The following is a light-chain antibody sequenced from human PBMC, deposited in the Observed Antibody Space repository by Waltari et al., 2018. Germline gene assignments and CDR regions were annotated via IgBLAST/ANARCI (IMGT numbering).Light chain of an antibody. J-gene: IGLJ3*02. Sequence: QSVLTQPHSMSGAPGQKVTIPCTGGSSNFGAGYAVPWYQQFPGAAPKLLIFGNTNRASGVPGRFSGSKSGTSASLAIAGLQSEDEAVYYCQSFDSSLSASVFGGGTKLTVL. CDR2: GNT. CDR3: QSFDSSLSASV. V-gene: IGLV1-40*01. CDR1: SSNFGAGYA.